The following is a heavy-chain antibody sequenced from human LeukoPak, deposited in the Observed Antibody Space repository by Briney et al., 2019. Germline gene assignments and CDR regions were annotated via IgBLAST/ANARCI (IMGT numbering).Heavy chain of an antibody. V-gene: IGHV1-2*02. Sequence: EASVKVSCKASGYTFTDYYMHWMRQATGQGPEWMGWMNPNSGGTNYAQKFQGRVTMTRDTSITTAYMELSSLRSDDTAVYYCAPRRVAADKGFDYWGQGTLVTVSS. J-gene: IGHJ4*02. D-gene: IGHD6-19*01. CDR2: MNPNSGGT. CDR3: APRRVAADKGFDY. CDR1: GYTFTDYY.